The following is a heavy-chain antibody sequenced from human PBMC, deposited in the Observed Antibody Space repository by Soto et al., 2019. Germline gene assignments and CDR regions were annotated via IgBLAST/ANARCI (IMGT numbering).Heavy chain of an antibody. CDR2: IYYSGST. J-gene: IGHJ6*03. Sequence: SETLSLTCTVSGGSVGSGSYYWGWILHPPGKGLEWIGYIYYSGSTNYNPSLKSRVTISVDTSKNQFSLKLSSVTAADTAVYYCARDRVVLRFLGYMDVWGKGTTVTVSS. V-gene: IGHV4-61*01. D-gene: IGHD3-3*01. CDR1: GGSVGSGSYY. CDR3: ARDRVVLRFLGYMDV.